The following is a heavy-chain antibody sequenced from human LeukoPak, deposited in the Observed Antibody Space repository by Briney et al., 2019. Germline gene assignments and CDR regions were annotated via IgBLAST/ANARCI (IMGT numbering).Heavy chain of an antibody. Sequence: PGGSLRLSCAASGFTFSSYGMHWVRQAPGKGLEWVAVISYDGSNKYYADSVKGRFTISRDNSKNTLYLQMNSLRAEDTAVYYCANTYAPDIYSSGWVVGDYWGQGTLVTVSS. D-gene: IGHD6-19*01. CDR2: ISYDGSNK. CDR3: ANTYAPDIYSSGWVVGDY. J-gene: IGHJ4*02. CDR1: GFTFSSYG. V-gene: IGHV3-30*18.